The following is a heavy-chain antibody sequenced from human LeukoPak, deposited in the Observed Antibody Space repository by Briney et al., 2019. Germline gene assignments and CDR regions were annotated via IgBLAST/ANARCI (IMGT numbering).Heavy chain of an antibody. D-gene: IGHD6-19*01. J-gene: IGHJ4*02. CDR2: IYSSGNT. V-gene: IGHV4-59*04. CDR3: ARHLGSGWYYFDY. CDR1: GGSISSYY. Sequence: SETLSLTCTVSGGSISSYYWTWIRQPPGKGLEWIGCIYSSGNTYYNPSLKSRVTISVDTSKNQFSLKLSSVTAADTAVYYCARHLGSGWYYFDYWGQGTLVTVSS.